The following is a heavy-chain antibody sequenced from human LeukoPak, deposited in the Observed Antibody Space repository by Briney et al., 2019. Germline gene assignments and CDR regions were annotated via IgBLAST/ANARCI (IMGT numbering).Heavy chain of an antibody. J-gene: IGHJ4*02. CDR3: ARDKVVGPTHFDY. CDR1: GFTFSNSD. CDR2: IGTVGDT. D-gene: IGHD1-26*01. V-gene: IGHV3-13*01. Sequence: GGSLRLSCAASGFTFSNSDMHWVRQAAGKGLEWVSAIGTVGDTYYPGSVKGRFTISRENAKNSLYLQMNSLRAEDTAVYYCARDKVVGPTHFDYWGQGTLVTVSS.